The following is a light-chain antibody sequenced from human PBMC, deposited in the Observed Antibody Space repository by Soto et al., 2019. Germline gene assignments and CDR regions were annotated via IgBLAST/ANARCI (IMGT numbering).Light chain of an antibody. Sequence: QSALTQPASVSGSPGQSITISCTGTSSDVGNYNLVSWYQQYPGKAPKLMIYEGGKRPSGVSNRFSGSKSGNTASLTISGLQAEDEAVYYCCSFALRSTLVFGGGTKVTVL. J-gene: IGLJ2*01. CDR1: SSDVGNYNL. CDR2: EGG. CDR3: CSFALRSTLV. V-gene: IGLV2-23*01.